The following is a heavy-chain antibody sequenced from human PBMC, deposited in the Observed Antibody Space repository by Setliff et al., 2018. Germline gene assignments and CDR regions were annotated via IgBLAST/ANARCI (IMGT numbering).Heavy chain of an antibody. CDR1: GFTFSDYY. CDR2: FRGGGGPT. Sequence: PGGSLRLSCAASGFTFSDYYMSWIRQAPGKGLEWVSSFRGGGGPTYYADSVKGRFTISRDISKNTVYLQMNSLRVEDTAVYFCAKVYRDYGNSVDAFDVWGQGTMVTVSS. V-gene: IGHV3-23*01. D-gene: IGHD4-17*01. CDR3: AKVYRDYGNSVDAFDV. J-gene: IGHJ3*01.